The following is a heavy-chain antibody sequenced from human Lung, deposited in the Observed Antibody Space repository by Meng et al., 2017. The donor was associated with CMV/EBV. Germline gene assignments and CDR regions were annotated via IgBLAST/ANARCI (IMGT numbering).Heavy chain of an antibody. CDR1: GFTFSSYS. Sequence: LTXXASGFTFSSYSMNWVRQAPGKGLEWVSSISSSSSYIYYADSVKGRFTISRDNAKNSLYLQMNSLRAEDTAVYYCARDRGGSYDDDYYYYGMDVWGQGTTVXVSS. V-gene: IGHV3-21*01. CDR3: ARDRGGSYDDDYYYYGMDV. D-gene: IGHD1-26*01. J-gene: IGHJ6*02. CDR2: ISSSSSYI.